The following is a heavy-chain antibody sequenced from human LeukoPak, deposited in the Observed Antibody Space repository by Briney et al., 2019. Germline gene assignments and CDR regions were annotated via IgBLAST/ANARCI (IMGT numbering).Heavy chain of an antibody. CDR3: ARGVRGYSYGPFDY. D-gene: IGHD5-18*01. V-gene: IGHV4-31*03. J-gene: IGHJ4*02. CDR1: GGSISSGDYQ. CDR2: IYYSGST. Sequence: PSETLSLTCTVSGGSISSGDYQWSWIRQHPGKGLDWIGCIYYSGSTYYNPSLKSRVTISVDTSKNQFSLKLSSVTAADTAVYYCARGVRGYSYGPFDYRGQGTLITVSS.